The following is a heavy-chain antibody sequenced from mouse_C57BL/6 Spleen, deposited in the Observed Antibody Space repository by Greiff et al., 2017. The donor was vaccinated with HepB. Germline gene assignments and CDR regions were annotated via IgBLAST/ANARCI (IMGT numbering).Heavy chain of an antibody. J-gene: IGHJ1*03. CDR3: ARHGLRQGGRYFDV. CDR1: EYEFPSHD. V-gene: IGHV5-2*01. CDR2: INSDGGST. D-gene: IGHD2-4*01. Sequence: DVKLVESGGGLVQPGESLKLSCESNEYEFPSHDMSWVRKTPEKRLELVAAINSDGGSTYYPDTMERRFIISRDNTKKTLYLQMSSLRSEDTALYYCARHGLRQGGRYFDVWGTGTTVTVSS.